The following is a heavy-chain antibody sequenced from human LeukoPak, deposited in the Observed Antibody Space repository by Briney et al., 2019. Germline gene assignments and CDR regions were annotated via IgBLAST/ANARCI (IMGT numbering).Heavy chain of an antibody. CDR2: VNHSGST. Sequence: PSETLSLTCAVNGGSFSGYYWSWIRQSPGRGLEWIGEVNHSGSTNYNPSLKSRVTISVDTSKNQFSLKLSSVTAADTAVYYCASLQWLVLSWGQGTLVTVSS. CDR1: GGSFSGYY. V-gene: IGHV4-34*01. CDR3: ASLQWLVLS. D-gene: IGHD6-19*01. J-gene: IGHJ4*02.